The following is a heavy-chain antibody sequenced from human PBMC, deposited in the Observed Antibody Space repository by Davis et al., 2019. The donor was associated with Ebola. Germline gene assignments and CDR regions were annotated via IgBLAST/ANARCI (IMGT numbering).Heavy chain of an antibody. CDR3: ARGRIAVADGFDY. D-gene: IGHD6-19*01. J-gene: IGHJ4*02. V-gene: IGHV4-34*01. CDR1: GGSFSGYY. CDR2: INHSGST. Sequence: MPSETLSLTCAVYGGSFSGYYLSWIRQPPGKGLEWIGEINHSGSTNYNPSLKSRVTISVDTSKNQFSLKLSSVTAADTAVYYCARGRIAVADGFDYWGQGTLITVSS.